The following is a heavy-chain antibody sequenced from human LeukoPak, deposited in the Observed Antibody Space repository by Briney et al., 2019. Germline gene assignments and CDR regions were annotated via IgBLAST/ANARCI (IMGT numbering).Heavy chain of an antibody. CDR1: GFTFSSYE. J-gene: IGHJ4*02. V-gene: IGHV3-48*03. CDR3: ARGSYSSGYYFDY. D-gene: IGHD6-19*01. Sequence: GGSLRLSCAASGFTFSSYEMNWVRQAPGKGLEWLSYISSSGATKYYADSVKGRFTISRDNAKNSLYLQMNSLRAEDTAVYYCARGSYSSGYYFDYWGQGTLVTVSS. CDR2: ISSSGATK.